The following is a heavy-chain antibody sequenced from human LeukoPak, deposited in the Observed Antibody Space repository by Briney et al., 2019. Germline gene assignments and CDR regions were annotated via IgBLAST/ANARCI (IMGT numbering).Heavy chain of an antibody. J-gene: IGHJ3*02. CDR2: IYISGST. V-gene: IGHV4-4*09. CDR1: GGSISSYY. CDR3: ARRRASGWAFDI. D-gene: IGHD6-25*01. Sequence: SETLSLTCTVSGGSISSYYWSWIRQPPGTGLEWIGDIYISGSTNYNPSLKSRVTISVDTSKNQFSLKLSSVTAADTAVYYCARRRASGWAFDIWGQGTMVTVSS.